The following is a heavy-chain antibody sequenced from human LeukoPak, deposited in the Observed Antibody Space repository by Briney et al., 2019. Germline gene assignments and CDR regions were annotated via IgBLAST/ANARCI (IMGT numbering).Heavy chain of an antibody. CDR1: GYTFTGYY. D-gene: IGHD3-3*01. CDR3: ASEQSYYDFWSGYYTYWFDP. Sequence: ASVKVSCKASGYTFTGYYMHWVRQAPGQGLEWMGWINPNSGGTNYAQKFQGRVTMTRDTSISTAYMELSRLRSDDTAVYYCASEQSYYDFWSGYYTYWFDPWGQGTLVTVSS. V-gene: IGHV1-2*02. CDR2: INPNSGGT. J-gene: IGHJ5*02.